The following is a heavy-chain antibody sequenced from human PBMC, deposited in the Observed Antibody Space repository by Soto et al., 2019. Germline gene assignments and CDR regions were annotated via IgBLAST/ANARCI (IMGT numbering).Heavy chain of an antibody. Sequence: ASVKVSCKDSGYTFTSYGISWVRQAPGQGLEWMGWISAYNCNTNYAQKLQGRVTMTTDTSTSTAYMELRSLRSDDTAMYYCAKGLQFAPWSLDVWGQGTTVTVS. V-gene: IGHV1-18*04. CDR3: AKGLQFAPWSLDV. J-gene: IGHJ6*02. CDR1: GYTFTSYG. CDR2: ISAYNCNT. D-gene: IGHD3-3*01.